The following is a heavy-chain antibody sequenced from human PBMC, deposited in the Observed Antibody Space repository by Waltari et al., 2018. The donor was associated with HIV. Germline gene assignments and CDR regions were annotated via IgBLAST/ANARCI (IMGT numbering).Heavy chain of an antibody. CDR3: ARMSIAVADQTFDY. D-gene: IGHD6-19*01. Sequence: QLQLQESGPGLVKPSETLSLTCTVSGGSISSSSYYWGWIRQPPGKGLEWIGSICYSGSTYHSPALKSRVTISVDTSKNQFSLKLSSVTAADAAVYYCARMSIAVADQTFDYWGQGTLVTVSS. J-gene: IGHJ4*02. V-gene: IGHV4-39*01. CDR1: GGSISSSSYY. CDR2: ICYSGST.